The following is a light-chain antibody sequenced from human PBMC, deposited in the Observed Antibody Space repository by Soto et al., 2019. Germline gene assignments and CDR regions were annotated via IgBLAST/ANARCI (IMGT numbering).Light chain of an antibody. CDR2: EDN. V-gene: IGLV6-57*04. CDR3: QSYASSMGVV. CDR1: SGSIASNY. Sequence: NFMLTQPHSVSESPGKTVTISCTRSSGSIASNYVQWYQQRPGSAPTTVIYEDNQRPSGVPDRFSGSIDSSSNSASLTISGLKTEDEADYYCQSYASSMGVVFGGGTKLTVL. J-gene: IGLJ2*01.